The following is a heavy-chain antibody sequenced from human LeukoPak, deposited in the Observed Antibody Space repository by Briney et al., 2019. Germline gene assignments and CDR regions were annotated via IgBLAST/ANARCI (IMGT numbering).Heavy chain of an antibody. CDR2: ISGSGGST. CDR1: GFAFSSYA. D-gene: IGHD2-2*01. V-gene: IGHV3-23*01. Sequence: GGSLGLSCAASGFAFSSYALSWVRQAPGKGLEWVSTISGSGGSTHYADSVKGRFTISRDNSKNTLYLQMNSLRAEDTAVYYCAKAHYCSSTTCPIDHWGQGTLVTVSS. CDR3: AKAHYCSSTTCPIDH. J-gene: IGHJ4*02.